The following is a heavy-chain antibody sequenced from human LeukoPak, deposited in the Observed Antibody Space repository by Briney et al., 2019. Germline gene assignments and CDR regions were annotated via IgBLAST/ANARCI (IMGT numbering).Heavy chain of an antibody. CDR2: INPNSGGT. D-gene: IGHD5-12*01. J-gene: IGHJ4*02. CDR1: GYTFTGYH. Sequence: ASVKVSCKPSGYTFTGYHMHWVRQAPGQGLEWMGRINPNSGGTNYAQKFQGRVTMTRDTSISTAYMELSRLRSDDTAVYYCTRDRGYDYFFDYWGQGALVTVSS. V-gene: IGHV1-2*06. CDR3: TRDRGYDYFFDY.